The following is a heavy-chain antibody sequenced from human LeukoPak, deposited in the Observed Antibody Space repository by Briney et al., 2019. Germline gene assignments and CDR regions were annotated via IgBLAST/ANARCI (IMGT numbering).Heavy chain of an antibody. CDR1: GGSISSGSYY. CDR2: IYASGST. D-gene: IGHD3-9*01. CDR3: ARDRTLPHYDILTGYPNWFDP. V-gene: IGHV4-61*02. Sequence: SQTLSLTCTVSGGSISSGSYYWSWIRQPAGTGLEWIGRIYASGSTNYNPSLKSRVTISVDTSKNQFSLKLSSVTAADTAVYYCARDRTLPHYDILTGYPNWFDPWGQGTLVTVSS. J-gene: IGHJ5*02.